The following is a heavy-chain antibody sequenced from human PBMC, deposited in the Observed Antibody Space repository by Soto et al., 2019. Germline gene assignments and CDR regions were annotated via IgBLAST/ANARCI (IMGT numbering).Heavy chain of an antibody. D-gene: IGHD3-9*01. J-gene: IGHJ6*02. Sequence: PGGSLRLSCATSGFTFSSYEMNWVRQAPGKGLEWVSYISSSGSTIYYADSVKGRFTISRDNAKNSLYLQMNSLRAEDTAVYYCARDRKLTITIFSYYYGMDVWGQGTTVTVSS. CDR1: GFTFSSYE. V-gene: IGHV3-48*03. CDR2: ISSSGSTI. CDR3: ARDRKLTITIFSYYYGMDV.